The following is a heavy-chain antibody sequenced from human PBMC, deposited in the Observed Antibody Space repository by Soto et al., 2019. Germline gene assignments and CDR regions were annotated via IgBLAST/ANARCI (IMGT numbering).Heavy chain of an antibody. Sequence: SETLSLTCTVSGDSIRSSKYYWGWIRQPPGKGLEWIGSIYFGGITYYNPSLKSRVTISVDTSKNQFSLELSSVTAVDTAVFYCARHEFSYHNSWFDPWGQGTLVTVSS. D-gene: IGHD5-18*01. CDR2: IYFGGIT. J-gene: IGHJ5*02. CDR1: GDSIRSSKYY. CDR3: ARHEFSYHNSWFDP. V-gene: IGHV4-39*01.